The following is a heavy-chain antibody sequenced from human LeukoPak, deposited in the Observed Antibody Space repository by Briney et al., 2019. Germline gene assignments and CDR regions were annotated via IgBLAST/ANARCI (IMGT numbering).Heavy chain of an antibody. CDR2: IYSGGRT. J-gene: IGHJ3*02. CDR1: GFTVSSNY. Sequence: GGSLRLSCAASGFTVSSNYMNWVRQAPGKGLEWVSVIYSGGRTYYADSVKGRFTISRDNSKNTLYLQMNSLRAEDTAVYYCAREGFGETLREAFDIWGQGTMVTVSS. V-gene: IGHV3-53*01. CDR3: AREGFGETLREAFDI. D-gene: IGHD3-10*01.